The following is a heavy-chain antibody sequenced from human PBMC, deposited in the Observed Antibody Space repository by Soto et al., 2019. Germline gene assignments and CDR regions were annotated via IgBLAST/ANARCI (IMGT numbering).Heavy chain of an antibody. Sequence: QVQLVQSGAEVKKPGASVKVSCKASGYTFTSYDINWVRQATGQGLEWMGWMNPNSGNTGYAQKFQGRVTMTRNTSISTAYKELSSLRSEDTAVYYCARSRALYDFWSGLSAFDIWGQGTMVTVSS. J-gene: IGHJ3*02. V-gene: IGHV1-8*01. D-gene: IGHD3-3*01. CDR1: GYTFTSYD. CDR3: ARSRALYDFWSGLSAFDI. CDR2: MNPNSGNT.